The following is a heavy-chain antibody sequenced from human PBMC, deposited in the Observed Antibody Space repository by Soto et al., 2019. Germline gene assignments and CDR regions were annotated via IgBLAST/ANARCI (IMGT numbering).Heavy chain of an antibody. CDR3: ARDLGYYDSSGYFDY. Sequence: GGSLRLSCAVSGFIFSDYYMSWIRQAPGKGLEWVSYISSRGDIIYYADSVKGRFTISRDNAKNSLYLQMNSLRAEDTAVYYCARDLGYYDSSGYFDYWGQGTLVTVSS. D-gene: IGHD3-22*01. J-gene: IGHJ4*02. CDR1: GFIFSDYY. V-gene: IGHV3-11*01. CDR2: ISSRGDII.